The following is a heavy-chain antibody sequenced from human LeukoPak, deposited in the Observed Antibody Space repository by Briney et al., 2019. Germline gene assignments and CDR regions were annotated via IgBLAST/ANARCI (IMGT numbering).Heavy chain of an antibody. CDR3: AKVGYDSSGYYLFDY. V-gene: IGHV3-9*01. Sequence: GRSLRLSCAASGFTFDDYAMHWVRHAPGKGLEWVSGISWNSGSIGYADSVKGRFTISRDNAKNSLYLQMNSLRAEGTALYYCAKVGYDSSGYYLFDYWGQGTLVTVSS. J-gene: IGHJ4*02. CDR1: GFTFDDYA. CDR2: ISWNSGSI. D-gene: IGHD3-22*01.